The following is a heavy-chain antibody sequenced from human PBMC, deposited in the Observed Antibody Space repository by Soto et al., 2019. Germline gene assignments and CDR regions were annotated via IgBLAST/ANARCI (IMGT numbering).Heavy chain of an antibody. CDR3: ARWRYYYGSGSYYNSHFDY. Sequence: QVQLVQSGAEVKKPGASVKVSCKASGYTFTGYYMHWVRQAPGQGLEWMGWINPNSGGTNYAQKFQGWVTMTRDTPISTAYMELSRLRSDDTAVYYCARWRYYYGSGSYYNSHFDYWGQGTLVTVSS. V-gene: IGHV1-2*04. D-gene: IGHD3-10*01. CDR1: GYTFTGYY. J-gene: IGHJ4*02. CDR2: INPNSGGT.